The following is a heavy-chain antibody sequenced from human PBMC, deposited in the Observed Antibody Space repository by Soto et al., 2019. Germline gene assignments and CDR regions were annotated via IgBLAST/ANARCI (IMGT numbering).Heavy chain of an antibody. CDR1: GYGFTTYG. CDR3: XXXXXGDY. Sequence: QVHLVQSGAEVKKPGASVKVSCKGSGYGFTTYGITWVRQAPGQGLEWMAWISAHNGNTNYAQKLQGRVTVTRDTXXXXXXXXXXXXXXXXXXXXXXXXXXXGDYXGQGALVTVSS. J-gene: IGHJ4*02. CDR2: ISAHNGNT. V-gene: IGHV1-18*01.